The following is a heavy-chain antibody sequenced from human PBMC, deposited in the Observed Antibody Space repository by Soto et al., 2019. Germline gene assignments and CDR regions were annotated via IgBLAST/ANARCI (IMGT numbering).Heavy chain of an antibody. J-gene: IGHJ6*02. CDR1: GYSFTSYW. D-gene: IGHD6-6*01. V-gene: IGHV5-51*01. CDR3: ARPLQSSSRAYYYGMDV. Sequence: VESLKISCNGSGYSFTSYWIGWVRQMPGKGLEWMGIIYPGDSDTRYSPSFQGQVTISADKSISTAYLQWSSLKASDTAMYYCARPLQSSSRAYYYGMDVWGQGTTVTVSS. CDR2: IYPGDSDT.